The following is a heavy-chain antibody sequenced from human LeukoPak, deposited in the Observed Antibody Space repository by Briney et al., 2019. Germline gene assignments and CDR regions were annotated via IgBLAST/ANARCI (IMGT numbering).Heavy chain of an antibody. Sequence: GGSLRLSCAASGFTFSNYAMHWVRQAPGKGLEWLAYIRYDGSSKYYADFVKGRFTISRDNSKNTLYLQMSSLRAEDTAVYYCARDQAGSGHYADYWGQGTLVTVSS. D-gene: IGHD3-10*01. V-gene: IGHV3-30*02. CDR3: ARDQAGSGHYADY. CDR1: GFTFSNYA. J-gene: IGHJ4*02. CDR2: IRYDGSSK.